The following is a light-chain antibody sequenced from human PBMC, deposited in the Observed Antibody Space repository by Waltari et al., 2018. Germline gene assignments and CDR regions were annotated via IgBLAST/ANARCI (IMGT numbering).Light chain of an antibody. V-gene: IGKV3-20*01. J-gene: IGKJ1*01. CDR3: QKYGTLPAT. CDR2: DTS. CDR1: QSVSRY. Sequence: EIVLTQFPGTLSLSPGERATLSCRASQSVSRYLAWYQQKPGQAPRLLIYDTSIRATGVPDRFGGSGSGTDFSLTISRLEPEDFAVYYCQKYGTLPATFGQGTKVQMK.